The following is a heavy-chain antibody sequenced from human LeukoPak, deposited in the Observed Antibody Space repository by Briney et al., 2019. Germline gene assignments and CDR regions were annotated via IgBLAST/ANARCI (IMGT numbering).Heavy chain of an antibody. CDR3: ARDPLMVRGVQPFDY. CDR2: ISSSSSYI. V-gene: IGHV3-21*01. CDR1: GFTFSSYS. D-gene: IGHD3-10*01. Sequence: GGSLRLSCAASGFTFSSYSMNWVRQAPGKGLEWVSSISSSSSYIYYADSVKGRFTISRDNAKNSLYLQMNSLRAEDTAMYYCARDPLMVRGVQPFDYWGQGTLVTVSS. J-gene: IGHJ4*02.